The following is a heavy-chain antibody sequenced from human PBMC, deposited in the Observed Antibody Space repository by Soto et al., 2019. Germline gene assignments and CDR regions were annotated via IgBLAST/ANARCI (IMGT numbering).Heavy chain of an antibody. V-gene: IGHV4-4*07. CDR1: GGSISSYY. J-gene: IGHJ6*02. CDR2: IYTSGST. D-gene: IGHD6-13*01. CDR3: ARDKGRIAAAGTQYYYYYGMDV. Sequence: SETLSLTCTVSGGSISSYYWSWIRQPAGKGLEWIGRIYTSGSTNYNPSLKSRVTMSVDTSKNQFSLKLSSVTAADTAVYYWARDKGRIAAAGTQYYYYYGMDVWGQGTTVTVSS.